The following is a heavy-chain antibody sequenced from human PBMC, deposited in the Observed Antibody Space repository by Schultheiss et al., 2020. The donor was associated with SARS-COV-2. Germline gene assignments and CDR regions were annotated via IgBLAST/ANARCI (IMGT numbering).Heavy chain of an antibody. D-gene: IGHD6-13*01. J-gene: IGHJ5*02. CDR3: AAESYSSPGVGYWFDP. V-gene: IGHV4-61*08. CDR1: GGSISSGGYY. CDR2: INHSGST. Sequence: SETLSLTCTVSGGSISSGGYYWSWIRQHPGKGLEWIGEINHSGSTNYNPSLKSRVTISVDTSKNQFSLKLSSVTAADTAVYYCAAESYSSPGVGYWFDPWGQGTLVTVSS.